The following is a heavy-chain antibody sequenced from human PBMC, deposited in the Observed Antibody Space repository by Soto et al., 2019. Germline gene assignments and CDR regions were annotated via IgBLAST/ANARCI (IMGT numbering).Heavy chain of an antibody. CDR2: IYSTGTT. Sequence: EVQLVESGGGLIQPGGSLKLSCAASGFTVGNNYMSWVRQAPGKGLEWVSLIYSTGTTKYAASVNGRFTVSRDNAKNTLYLQMNILRAEDTALYYCAKDGRGSGSHYNSFGYWGQGTLVTVSS. CDR1: GFTVGNNY. D-gene: IGHD3-10*01. J-gene: IGHJ4*02. V-gene: IGHV3-53*01. CDR3: AKDGRGSGSHYNSFGY.